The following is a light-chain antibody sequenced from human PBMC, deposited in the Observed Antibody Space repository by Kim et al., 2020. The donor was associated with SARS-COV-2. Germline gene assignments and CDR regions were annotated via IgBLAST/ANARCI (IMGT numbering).Light chain of an antibody. CDR2: DTT. V-gene: IGLV7-46*01. Sequence: PGETGTRACGSSTGTVANGHDPCWVQLKPGQAPKTLIYDTTKKHSWTPARCSGSVRGGKAALTLAGAEPEDEADYYCLDSYANFAVFGGGTKVTVL. CDR1: TGTVANGHD. J-gene: IGLJ3*02. CDR3: LDSYANFAV.